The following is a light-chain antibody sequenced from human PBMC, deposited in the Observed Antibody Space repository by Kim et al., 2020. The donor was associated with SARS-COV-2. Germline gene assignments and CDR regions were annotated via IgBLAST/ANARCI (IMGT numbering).Light chain of an antibody. Sequence: EPASISCRSSQSLLYSDGYTYLDWYLQKPGQSPQLLIYLGSNRASGVPDRFSGSGSGTDFTLKISRVEAEDVGVYYCMQGLSTRTFGQGTKVDIK. J-gene: IGKJ1*01. CDR3: MQGLSTRT. V-gene: IGKV2-28*01. CDR1: QSLLYSDGYTY. CDR2: LGS.